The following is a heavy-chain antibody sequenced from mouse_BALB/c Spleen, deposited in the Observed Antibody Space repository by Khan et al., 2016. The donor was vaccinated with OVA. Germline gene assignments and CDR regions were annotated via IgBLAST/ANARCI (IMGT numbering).Heavy chain of an antibody. CDR3: ARSGTISTVVVTDFDF. V-gene: IGHV3-2*02. D-gene: IGHD1-1*01. CDR2: IKYSGIT. Sequence: EVQLQESGPGLVKPSQSLSLTCTVTGYSITSDYAWNWIRQFPGNRLEWMGYIKYSGITSHNPSLKSRISITRDTSKNQFFLQLNSVTTEDTATYYCARSGTISTVVVTDFDFWGQGTTLTVSS. J-gene: IGHJ2*01. CDR1: GYSITSDYA.